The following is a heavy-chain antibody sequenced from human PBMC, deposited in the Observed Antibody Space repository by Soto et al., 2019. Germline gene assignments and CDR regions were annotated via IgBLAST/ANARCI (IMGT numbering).Heavy chain of an antibody. Sequence: SETLSLTCTVSGGSISSYYWSWIRQPPGKGLEWIGYIYYSGSTNYNPSLKSRVTISVDTSKNQFSLKLSSVTAADTAVYYCARLGRYCSGGSCPNWFDPWGQGTLVTVSS. CDR2: IYYSGST. J-gene: IGHJ5*02. V-gene: IGHV4-59*08. D-gene: IGHD2-15*01. CDR1: GGSISSYY. CDR3: ARLGRYCSGGSCPNWFDP.